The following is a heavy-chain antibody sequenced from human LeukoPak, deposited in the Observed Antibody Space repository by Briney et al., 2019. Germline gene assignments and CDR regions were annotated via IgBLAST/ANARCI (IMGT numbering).Heavy chain of an antibody. D-gene: IGHD2-21*02. J-gene: IGHJ3*02. CDR3: ARDLISGDWTWDI. Sequence: ASVKVSCKAPGYTFTSYGISWVRQAPGQGLEWMGWISAYNGNTNYAQKLQGRVTMTTDTSTSTAYMELRSLRSEDTAVYYCARDLISGDWTWDIWGQGTMVTVSS. CDR2: ISAYNGNT. CDR1: GYTFTSYG. V-gene: IGHV1-18*01.